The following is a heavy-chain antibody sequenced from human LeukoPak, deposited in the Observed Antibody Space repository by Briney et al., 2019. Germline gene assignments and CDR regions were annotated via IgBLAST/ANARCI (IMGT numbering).Heavy chain of an antibody. CDR3: ARGPFPTYCYGSSYGMDV. J-gene: IGHJ6*02. V-gene: IGHV4-34*01. Sequence: SETLSLTCAVYGGSFSGYYWSWIRQPPGKGLEWIGEINHSGSTNYNPSLKSRVTISVDTSKNQFSLKLSSVTAADTAVYYCARGPFPTYCYGSSYGMDVWGQGTTVTVSS. CDR1: GGSFSGYY. D-gene: IGHD3-10*01. CDR2: INHSGST.